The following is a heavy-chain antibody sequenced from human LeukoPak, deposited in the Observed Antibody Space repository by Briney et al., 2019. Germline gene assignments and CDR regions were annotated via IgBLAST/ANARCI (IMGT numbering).Heavy chain of an antibody. CDR3: ARASGYSYGLDY. J-gene: IGHJ4*02. D-gene: IGHD5-18*01. CDR1: GGSFSGYY. CDR2: INHSGST. Sequence: PSETLSLTCAVYGGSFSGYYWSWIRQPPGKGLEWIGEINHSGSTNYNPSLKRRVTISVGTSKNQFSLKLSSVTAADTAVYYCARASGYSYGLDYWGQGTLVTVSS. V-gene: IGHV4-34*01.